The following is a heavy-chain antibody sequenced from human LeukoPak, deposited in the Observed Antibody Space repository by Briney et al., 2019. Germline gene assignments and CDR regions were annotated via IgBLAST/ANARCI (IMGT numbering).Heavy chain of an antibody. CDR2: ISGSGGST. D-gene: IGHD2/OR15-2a*01. CDR1: GFIFSSYA. V-gene: IGHV3-23*01. Sequence: GSLRLSCAASGFIFSSYAMSWVRQAPGKGLEWVSAISGSGGSTYYADSVKGRFTISRDNSKNTLFLQMNSLRAEDTAVYYCAKDLRSTTYSYGAFDIWGQGTVVTVSS. CDR3: AKDLRSTTYSYGAFDI. J-gene: IGHJ3*02.